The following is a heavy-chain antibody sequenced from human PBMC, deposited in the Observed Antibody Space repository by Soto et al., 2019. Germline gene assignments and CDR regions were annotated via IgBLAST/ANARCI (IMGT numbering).Heavy chain of an antibody. CDR2: ISYDGSNK. J-gene: IGHJ6*02. Sequence: VQLVESGGGVVQPGRSLRLSCAASGFTFRSYGMHWVRQAPGKGLEWVAVISYDGSNKYYADSVKGRFTISRDNSKNTLDLQMNSLRAEDTAVYYCAKSLGYTWYYGMDVWGQGTTVTVSS. CDR3: AKSLGYTWYYGMDV. V-gene: IGHV3-30*18. D-gene: IGHD5-12*01. CDR1: GFTFRSYG.